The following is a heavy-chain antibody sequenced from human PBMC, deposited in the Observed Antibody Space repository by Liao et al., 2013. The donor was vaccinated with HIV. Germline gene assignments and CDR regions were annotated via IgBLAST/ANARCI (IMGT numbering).Heavy chain of an antibody. V-gene: IGHV4-30-2*01. CDR3: ARGRGGATRGEYFQH. CDR1: GGSVSSGGSF. J-gene: IGHJ1*01. Sequence: QLQLQESGAGVVKPSQTLSLICVVSGGSVSSGGSFWSWMRQPPGKGLEWIGYIDDSGRTSYNPSLKSRVTVSVDRSKNQFSVKLNSVTAADTAVYYCARGRGGATRGEYFQHWGQGTLVTVSS. CDR2: IDDSGRT. D-gene: IGHD1-26*01.